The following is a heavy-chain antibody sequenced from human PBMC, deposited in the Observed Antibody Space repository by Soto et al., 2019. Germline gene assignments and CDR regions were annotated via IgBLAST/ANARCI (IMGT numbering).Heavy chain of an antibody. Sequence: GGSLRLSCATSGFTFSSYGMSWVRQAPGKGLEWVSGINDSGDNTYFADSVKGRFTVSRDNSKNTLFLHLSSLRAEDTAVYYCARGRRPMIGILDSWGQGTLVTVSS. CDR1: GFTFSSYG. D-gene: IGHD2-21*01. J-gene: IGHJ4*02. V-gene: IGHV3-23*01. CDR2: INDSGDNT. CDR3: ARGRRPMIGILDS.